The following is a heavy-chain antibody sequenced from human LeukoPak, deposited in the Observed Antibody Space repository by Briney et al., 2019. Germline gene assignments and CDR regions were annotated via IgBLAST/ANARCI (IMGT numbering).Heavy chain of an antibody. D-gene: IGHD1-7*01. J-gene: IGHJ4*02. V-gene: IGHV1-18*01. CDR1: GSTFTSYG. Sequence: GASVNLCCYASGSTFTSYGISWVRQRHGQGLEWMGLISAYNGNTNYAQKLQGRVTMTTDTSTSTAYMELRSLRSDDTAVYYCARGGNWNSKPTDYWGQGTLVTVSS. CDR2: ISAYNGNT. CDR3: ARGGNWNSKPTDY.